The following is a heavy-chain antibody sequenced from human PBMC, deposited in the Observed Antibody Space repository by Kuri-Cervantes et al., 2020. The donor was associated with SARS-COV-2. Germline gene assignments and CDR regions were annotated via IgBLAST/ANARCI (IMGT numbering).Heavy chain of an antibody. CDR2: IKQDGSEK. J-gene: IGHJ4*02. Sequence: GGSLRLACAASGFTFSSYWMSWVRQAPGKGLEWVANIKQDGSEKYYVDSVKGRFTISRDNAKNSLYLQMNSLRAEDTAVYYCARARMAGPFDYWGQGTLVTVSS. V-gene: IGHV3-7*01. D-gene: IGHD5-24*01. CDR3: ARARMAGPFDY. CDR1: GFTFSSYW.